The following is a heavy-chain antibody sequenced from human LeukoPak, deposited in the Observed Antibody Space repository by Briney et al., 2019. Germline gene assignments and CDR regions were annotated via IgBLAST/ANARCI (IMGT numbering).Heavy chain of an antibody. D-gene: IGHD6-13*01. CDR1: GFTYSNYV. CDR3: AKDRAYTSSPTHDAFDF. J-gene: IGHJ3*01. Sequence: PGGSLRLSCAASGFTYSNYVMNWVRQAPGKGLEWVAAVSGTGGRTFYADSVKGRFTISRDNSKNTLYLQMDSLRAEDTAVYYCAKDRAYTSSPTHDAFDFWGQGTMVTVSS. V-gene: IGHV3-23*01. CDR2: VSGTGGRT.